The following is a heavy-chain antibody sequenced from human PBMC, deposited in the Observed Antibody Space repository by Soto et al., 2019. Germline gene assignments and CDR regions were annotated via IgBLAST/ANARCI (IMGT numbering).Heavy chain of an antibody. CDR1: GYTFSNYG. Sequence: ASVKVSCQASGYTFSNYGISWGRQAPGQGVEWLGWISVYNGNTNYEEKLQGRVTMTTDTSTSTAYVELRSLRSDDTAVYYCARDVPSFETIFGVSRPGLDGWGQGTTVTV. CDR3: ARDVPSFETIFGVSRPGLDG. V-gene: IGHV1-18*01. J-gene: IGHJ6*02. CDR2: ISVYNGNT. D-gene: IGHD3-3*01.